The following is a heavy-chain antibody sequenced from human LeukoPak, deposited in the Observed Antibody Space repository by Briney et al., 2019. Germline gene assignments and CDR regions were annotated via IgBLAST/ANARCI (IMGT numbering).Heavy chain of an antibody. CDR3: ARVLSGSWDWFDP. CDR1: GFTFSRCW. D-gene: IGHD3-22*01. V-gene: IGHV3-74*03. J-gene: IGHJ5*02. CDR2: INPDGSTT. Sequence: GGSLRLSCAASGFTFSRCWIHWVRQVPGKGLEWVSRINPDGSTTTYADSVEGRLIISRDNAENTAYLQVNSLRAEDTAMYYCARVLSGSWDWFDPWGQGTLVTVSS.